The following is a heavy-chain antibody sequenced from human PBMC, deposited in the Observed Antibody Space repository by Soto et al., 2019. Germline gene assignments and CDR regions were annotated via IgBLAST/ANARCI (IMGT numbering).Heavy chain of an antibody. CDR1: GFTFSSYA. V-gene: IGHV3-23*01. CDR3: AKIFSSGYYYDPWDY. CDR2: ISGSGGST. D-gene: IGHD3-22*01. Sequence: GGSLRLSCAASGFTFSSYAMSWVRQAPGKGLEWVSAISGSGGSTYYADSVKGRFTISRDNSKNTLYLQMNSLRAEDTAVYYCAKIFSSGYYYDPWDYWGQGTLVTVSS. J-gene: IGHJ4*02.